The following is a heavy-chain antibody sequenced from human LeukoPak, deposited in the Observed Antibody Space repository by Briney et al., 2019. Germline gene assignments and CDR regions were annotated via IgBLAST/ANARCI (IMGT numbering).Heavy chain of an antibody. Sequence: SETLSLTCAVYRGTFGDYYWTWIRQPPGKGLEWIGEINHSGSTNYSPPLKSRVTISVDTSKKQVSLQLNSVTAADTAVYYCARLEDNSAYDTLYFDSWGQGTLVIVSS. CDR2: INHSGST. J-gene: IGHJ4*02. D-gene: IGHD3-22*01. CDR3: ARLEDNSAYDTLYFDS. CDR1: RGTFGDYY. V-gene: IGHV4-34*01.